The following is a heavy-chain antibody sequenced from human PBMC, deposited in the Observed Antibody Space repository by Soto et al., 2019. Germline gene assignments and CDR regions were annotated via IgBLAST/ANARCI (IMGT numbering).Heavy chain of an antibody. Sequence: LSVTCTVSGGSISSGGYYWSWIRQHPGKGLEWIGYIYYSGSTYYNPSLKSRVTISVDTSKNQFSLKLSSVTAADTAVYYCARAKKGIAAAENWFDPWGQGTLVTVSS. CDR3: ARAKKGIAAAENWFDP. D-gene: IGHD6-13*01. CDR1: GGSISSGGYY. CDR2: IYYSGST. V-gene: IGHV4-31*03. J-gene: IGHJ5*02.